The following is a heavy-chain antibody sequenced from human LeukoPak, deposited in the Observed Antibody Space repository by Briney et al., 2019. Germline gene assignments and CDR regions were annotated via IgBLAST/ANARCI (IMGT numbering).Heavy chain of an antibody. CDR1: GFTFSSYS. V-gene: IGHV3-21*01. CDR2: ISSSSSYI. Sequence: GGSLRLSCAASGFTFSSYSMNWVRQAPGKGLEWVSSISSSSSYIYYADSVKGRFTISRGNAKNSLYLQMNSLRAEDTAAYYCARKSIKKGGPPTTGNYYHHYRIDVWGQGTTVTVSS. CDR3: ARKSIKKGGPPTTGNYYHHYRIDV. J-gene: IGHJ6*02. D-gene: IGHD1-14*01.